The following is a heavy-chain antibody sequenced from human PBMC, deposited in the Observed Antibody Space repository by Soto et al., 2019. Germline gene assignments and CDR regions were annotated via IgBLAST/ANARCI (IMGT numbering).Heavy chain of an antibody. CDR1: GGSISSTNSY. CDR3: ARTIFGIRINWFDP. J-gene: IGHJ5*02. Sequence: SETLSLTCAVSGGSISSTNSYWGWIRQSPGKGLEWIGSIYYSGSTNYNPSLKSRVTISVDTSKNQFSLKLSSVTAADTAVYCCARTIFGIRINWFDPWGQGTLVTVSS. V-gene: IGHV4-39*07. CDR2: IYYSGST. D-gene: IGHD1-20*01.